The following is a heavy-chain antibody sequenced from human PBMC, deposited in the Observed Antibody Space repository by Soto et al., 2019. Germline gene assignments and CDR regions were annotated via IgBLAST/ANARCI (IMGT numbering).Heavy chain of an antibody. CDR2: VAYDGSKT. D-gene: IGHD3-22*01. CDR1: GFNFSSNG. Sequence: QVQLVESGGGVVQPGRSLRLTCAASGFNFSSNGMHWVRQAPGKGLEWVALVAYDGSKTYYGDSVRGRFTISRDNSENTLYLHMNSLRAEDTAVFYCARWVGGSMYDNSGKYDSWGQGTLVTVSS. CDR3: ARWVGGSMYDNSGKYDS. V-gene: IGHV3-30*03. J-gene: IGHJ5*01.